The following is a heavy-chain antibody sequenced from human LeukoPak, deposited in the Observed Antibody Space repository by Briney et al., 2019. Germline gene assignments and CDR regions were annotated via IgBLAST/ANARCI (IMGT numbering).Heavy chain of an antibody. V-gene: IGHV5-51*01. D-gene: IGHD3-22*01. Sequence: RGESLKISCKGSGYSFTSYWIGWVRQMPGKGLEWMGIIYPGDSDTRYSPSFQGQVTISADKSISTAYLQWSSLKASDTAMYYCARVFYYSSGYYFLNAFDIWGQGTMVTVSS. J-gene: IGHJ3*02. CDR1: GYSFTSYW. CDR2: IYPGDSDT. CDR3: ARVFYYSSGYYFLNAFDI.